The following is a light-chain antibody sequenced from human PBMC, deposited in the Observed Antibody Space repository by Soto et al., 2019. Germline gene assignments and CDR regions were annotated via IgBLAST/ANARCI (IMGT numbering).Light chain of an antibody. CDR2: QTS. CDR3: QQRSNWPT. J-gene: IGKJ1*01. CDR1: QYINTR. V-gene: IGKV3-11*01. Sequence: EIVLTQSPATLSSFPGDRVTLSCRSSQYINTRLAWYQHRPGQSPRLLIYQTSLRAAGIPARFSGSGSGTDFTLTISSLEPEDFAVYYCQQRSNWPTFGQGTKVDIK.